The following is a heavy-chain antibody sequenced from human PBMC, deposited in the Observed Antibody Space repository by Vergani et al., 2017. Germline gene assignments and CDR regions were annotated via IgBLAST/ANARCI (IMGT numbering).Heavy chain of an antibody. CDR3: ARDGYCSSTSCYGWFDP. D-gene: IGHD2-2*03. J-gene: IGHJ5*02. CDR2: INPNSGGT. Sequence: QVQLVQSGAEVKKPGAQWKFSGRALEKTFTGYNMHWVQQALGQGLEWMGWINPNSGGTNYAQKFQGRVTMTRDTSISTAYMELSRLRSDDTAVYYCARDGYCSSTSCYGWFDPWGQGTLVTVSS. CDR1: EKTFTGYN. V-gene: IGHV1-2*02.